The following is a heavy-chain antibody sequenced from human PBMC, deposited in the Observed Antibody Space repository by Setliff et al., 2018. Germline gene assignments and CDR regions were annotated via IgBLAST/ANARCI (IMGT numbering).Heavy chain of an antibody. J-gene: IGHJ4*02. V-gene: IGHV3-30*02. D-gene: IGHD3-16*01. CDR1: GFTFSSYG. Sequence: SLRLSCAASGFTFSSYGMHWVRQAPGKGLEWVTFVRYNGGNEYYADSVKGRFTVSRDNSMNTLYLQMNSLTAEDTAVYYCAKSRPMIVPGAVDSWGQGTLVTVSS. CDR3: AKSRPMIVPGAVDS. CDR2: VRYNGGNE.